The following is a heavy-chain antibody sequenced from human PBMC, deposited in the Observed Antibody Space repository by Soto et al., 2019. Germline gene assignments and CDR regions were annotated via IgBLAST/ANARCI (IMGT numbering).Heavy chain of an antibody. CDR3: ARGHGGDFGWFDP. CDR2: IYSGGST. Sequence: EVQLVESGGSLIQPGGSLRLSCAASGFTVSSNYMSWVRQAPGKGLEWVSVIYSGGSTYYADSVKGRFTISRDNSKNTLYLQMNSLRAEDTAVYYCARGHGGDFGWFDPWGQGTLVTVSS. J-gene: IGHJ5*02. CDR1: GFTVSSNY. V-gene: IGHV3-53*01. D-gene: IGHD2-21*02.